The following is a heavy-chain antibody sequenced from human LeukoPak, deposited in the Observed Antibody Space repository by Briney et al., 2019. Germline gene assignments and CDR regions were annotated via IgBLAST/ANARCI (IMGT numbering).Heavy chain of an antibody. Sequence: GESLKISCKASGYTFTGYYMHWVRQAPGQGLEWMGWINPNSGGTNYAQKFQGRVTMTRDTSISTAYMELSRLRSDDTAVYYCARLSSWQKHNWFDPWGQGTLVTVSS. D-gene: IGHD6-13*01. CDR3: ARLSSWQKHNWFDP. V-gene: IGHV1-2*02. CDR1: GYTFTGYY. CDR2: INPNSGGT. J-gene: IGHJ5*02.